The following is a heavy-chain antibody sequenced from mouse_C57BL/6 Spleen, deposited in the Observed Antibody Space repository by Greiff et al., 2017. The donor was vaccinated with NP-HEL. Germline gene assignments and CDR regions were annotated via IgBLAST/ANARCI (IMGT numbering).Heavy chain of an antibody. CDR2: ISYSGST. Sequence: EVQLQQSGPGMVKPSQSLSLTCTVTGYSITSGYDWHWIRHFPGNKLEWMGYISYSGSTNYNPPLKSRISITHDTSKNQFFLKLNSVTTEDTATYYCAREKRYYAMDYWGQGTSVTVSS. CDR3: AREKRYYAMDY. V-gene: IGHV3-1*01. CDR1: GYSITSGYD. J-gene: IGHJ4*01.